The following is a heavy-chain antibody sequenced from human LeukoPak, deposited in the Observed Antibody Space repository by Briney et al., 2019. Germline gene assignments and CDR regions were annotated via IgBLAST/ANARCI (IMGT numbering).Heavy chain of an antibody. J-gene: IGHJ4*02. CDR1: GFSFSVYW. Sequence: GGSLRLSCAASGFSFSVYWMHWVRQAPGKGPVWVSRIKTDRSITDYADFVKGRFTISRDNAKNSLYLQMNSLRVEDTAVYYCARDPGIAAAGTVGYFDSWGQGILVTVSS. D-gene: IGHD6-13*01. CDR2: IKTDRSIT. V-gene: IGHV3-74*01. CDR3: ARDPGIAAAGTVGYFDS.